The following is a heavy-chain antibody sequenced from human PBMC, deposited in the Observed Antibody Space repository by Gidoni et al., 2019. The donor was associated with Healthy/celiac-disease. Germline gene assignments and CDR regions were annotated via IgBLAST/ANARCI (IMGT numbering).Heavy chain of an antibody. J-gene: IGHJ5*02. Sequence: QVQLQQWGAGLLKPSETLSLTCAVYGGSFSGYYWSWIRQPPGKGLEWIGEINHSGSTNYNPSLKSRVTISVDTSKNQFSLKLSSVTAADTAVYYCARGGKGSSSSGVGLWFDPWGQGTLVTVSS. CDR1: GGSFSGYY. CDR2: INHSGST. V-gene: IGHV4-34*01. CDR3: ARGGKGSSSSGVGLWFDP. D-gene: IGHD6-6*01.